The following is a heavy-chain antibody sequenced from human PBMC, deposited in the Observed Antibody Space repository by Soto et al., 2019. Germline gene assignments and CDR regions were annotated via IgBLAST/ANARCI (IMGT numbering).Heavy chain of an antibody. CDR1: GYTFTSYG. CDR3: ARVGGCSSTSCYKYWFDP. D-gene: IGHD2-2*02. Sequence: ASVKVSCKASGYTFTSYGISWVLQAPGQGLEWMGWISANSGGTNYAQKLQGRVTMTRDTSTSTAYMELSRLRSDDTAVYYCARVGGCSSTSCYKYWFDPWGQGTLVTVSS. J-gene: IGHJ5*02. CDR2: ISANSGGT. V-gene: IGHV1-18*01.